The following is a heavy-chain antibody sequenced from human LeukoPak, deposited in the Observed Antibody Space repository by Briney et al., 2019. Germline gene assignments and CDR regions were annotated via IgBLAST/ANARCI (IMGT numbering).Heavy chain of an antibody. D-gene: IGHD6-19*01. CDR3: ARDSSGWYVGLYYGMDV. V-gene: IGHV3-53*01. Sequence: GGSLRLSCAASGFTVSSNYMSWVRQAPGKGLEWVSVIYSGGSTYYADSVKGRFTISRDNSKNTLYLQMNSLRAEDTAVYYCARDSSGWYVGLYYGMDVWGQGTTVTVYS. J-gene: IGHJ6*02. CDR2: IYSGGST. CDR1: GFTVSSNY.